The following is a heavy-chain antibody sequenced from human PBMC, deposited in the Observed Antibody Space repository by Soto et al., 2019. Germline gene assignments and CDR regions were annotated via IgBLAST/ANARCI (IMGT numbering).Heavy chain of an antibody. D-gene: IGHD6-6*01. V-gene: IGHV3-30*18. CDR2: ISYDGSNK. J-gene: IGHJ6*02. CDR3: AKDRIAYSSSSHMRGYYYYGIDV. Sequence: QVQLVESGGGVVQPGRSLRHSCAASGFTFSSYGMHWVRQAPGKGLEWVAVISYDGSNKYYADSVKGRFTISRDNSKNTLYQQMNSLRAEDTAVYYCAKDRIAYSSSSHMRGYYYYGIDVWGQGTTVTVSS. CDR1: GFTFSSYG.